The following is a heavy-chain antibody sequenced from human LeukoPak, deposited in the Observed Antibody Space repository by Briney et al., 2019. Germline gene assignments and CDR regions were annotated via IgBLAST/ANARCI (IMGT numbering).Heavy chain of an antibody. V-gene: IGHV4-59*08. CDR3: ARIWCGELGYYYMDV. D-gene: IGHD3-10*01. Sequence: SETLSLTCTVSGGSISSYYWSWIRQPPGQGLEWIGYIYYSGSTNYNPSLTSRVTISVDTSKNQFSLKLSSVTAADTAVYYCARIWCGELGYYYMDVWGKGTTVTVSS. CDR2: IYYSGST. CDR1: GGSISSYY. J-gene: IGHJ6*03.